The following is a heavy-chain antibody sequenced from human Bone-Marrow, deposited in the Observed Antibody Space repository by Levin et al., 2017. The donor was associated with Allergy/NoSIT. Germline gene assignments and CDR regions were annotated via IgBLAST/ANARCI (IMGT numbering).Heavy chain of an antibody. J-gene: IGHJ4*02. V-gene: IGHV3-30*18. CDR2: ILYDGSKK. Sequence: GESLKISCAASGFPFSTHAMHWVRQAPGKGLEWVAVILYDGSKKYYADSVKGRFTISRDNSNNTLYLQMNGLRTEDTAVYYCAKGERQFCTSTSCLIDDWGQGTLVTVSS. D-gene: IGHD2-2*01. CDR3: AKGERQFCTSTSCLIDD. CDR1: GFPFSTHA.